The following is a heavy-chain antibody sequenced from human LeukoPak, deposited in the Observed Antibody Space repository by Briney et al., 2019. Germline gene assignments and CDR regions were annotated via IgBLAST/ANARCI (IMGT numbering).Heavy chain of an antibody. Sequence: GGSLRLSCAASGFTFSSYNMNWVRQAPGKGLQWVSSISSSSSYIYYADSVKGRFTISRDSSKNTLYLQMNSLRADDTAVYYCARDFHGLDVWGQGTTVTVSS. CDR3: ARDFHGLDV. CDR1: GFTFSSYN. CDR2: ISSSSSYI. J-gene: IGHJ6*02. V-gene: IGHV3-21*01.